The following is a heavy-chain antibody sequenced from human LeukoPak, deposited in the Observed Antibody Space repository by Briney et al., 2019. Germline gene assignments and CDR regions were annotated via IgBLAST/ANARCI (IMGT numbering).Heavy chain of an antibody. CDR3: AKESLEYYYGSGSYPDY. J-gene: IGHJ4*02. V-gene: IGHV3-30*18. Sequence: PGRSLRLSCAASGFTLSSYGMHWVRQAPGKGREWVAVISYEGSNKYYADSVRGRFTISRDNSKNTLYLQMNRLRAEDTDVYDCAKESLEYYYGSGSYPDYWGQGTLVTVSS. CDR2: ISYEGSNK. D-gene: IGHD3-10*01. CDR1: GFTLSSYG.